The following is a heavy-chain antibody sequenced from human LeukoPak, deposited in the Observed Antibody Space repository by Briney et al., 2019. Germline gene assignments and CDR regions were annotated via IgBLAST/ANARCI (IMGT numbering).Heavy chain of an antibody. CDR3: ALDFWSGYYDY. D-gene: IGHD3-3*01. J-gene: IGHJ4*02. V-gene: IGHV4-61*02. CDR2: IYTSGST. Sequence: SQTLSLTCTVSGGSISSGSYYWSWIRQPAGKGLEWIGRIYTSGSTNYNPSLKSRVTISVDTSKNQFSLKLSSVTAADTAVYYCALDFWSGYYDYWGQGTLVTVSS. CDR1: GGSISSGSYY.